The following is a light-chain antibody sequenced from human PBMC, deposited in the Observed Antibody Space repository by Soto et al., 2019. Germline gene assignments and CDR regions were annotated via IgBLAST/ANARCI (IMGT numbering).Light chain of an antibody. CDR2: GAS. Sequence: EIVMTQSPATLSVSPGERATLSCRASQSVSSSLAWYQQKPGQAPRLLIYGASTRATGIPARFSGIGSGTEFTLTISSLQSEDFAVYYCQQYNNWPPWTFGQGTKVE. J-gene: IGKJ1*01. CDR1: QSVSSS. CDR3: QQYNNWPPWT. V-gene: IGKV3D-15*01.